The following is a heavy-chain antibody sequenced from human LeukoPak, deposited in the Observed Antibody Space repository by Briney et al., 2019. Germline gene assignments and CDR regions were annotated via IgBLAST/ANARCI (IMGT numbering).Heavy chain of an antibody. CDR3: SRQLRWLQCSDY. V-gene: IGHV3-49*03. Sequence: PGGSLRLTCTASGFTFGDYAMSWLRQAPGKGLEWVGFIRSKAYGGTTEYAASVKGRFTISRDDSKSIAYLQMNSLKTEDTAVYYCSRQLRWLQCSDYWGQGTLVTVSS. CDR2: IRSKAYGGTT. J-gene: IGHJ4*02. D-gene: IGHD5-24*01. CDR1: GFTFGDYA.